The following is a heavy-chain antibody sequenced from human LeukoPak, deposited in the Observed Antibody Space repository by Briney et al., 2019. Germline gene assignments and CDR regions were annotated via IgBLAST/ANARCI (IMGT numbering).Heavy chain of an antibody. CDR1: GFTFSSYA. V-gene: IGHV3-30-3*01. CDR2: ISYDGNNK. CDR3: ARDLSGGGCDI. J-gene: IGHJ3*02. Sequence: GGSLRLSCAASGFTFSSYAMHWVRQAPGKGLEWVTVISYDGNNKYFADSVKGPFTVSRDNSKNTLYLQMNSLRAEDTAVYYCARDLSGGGCDIWGQGTMVTVSS. D-gene: IGHD2-21*01.